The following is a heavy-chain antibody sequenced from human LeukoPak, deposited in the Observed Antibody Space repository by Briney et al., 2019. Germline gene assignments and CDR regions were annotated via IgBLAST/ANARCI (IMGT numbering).Heavy chain of an antibody. Sequence: SETLSLTCTVSGGSISTSRHYWGWIRQPPGKGLEWIGEINHSGSTNYNPSLKSRVTISVDTSKNQFSLKLSSVTAADTAVYYCARAFTIFGVVIRYYFDYWGQGTLVTVSS. J-gene: IGHJ4*02. V-gene: IGHV4-39*07. CDR3: ARAFTIFGVVIRYYFDY. CDR2: INHSGST. CDR1: GGSISTSRHY. D-gene: IGHD3-3*01.